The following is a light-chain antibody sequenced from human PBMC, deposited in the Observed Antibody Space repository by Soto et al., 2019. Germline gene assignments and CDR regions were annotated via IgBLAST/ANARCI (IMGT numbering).Light chain of an antibody. CDR3: LQHNSYPWT. Sequence: DIQMTQSPSSLSASVGDRVTITCRASQGIRNALGWYQQKQGKAPTRLIYTASSLQIGVPSRFSGSGSGTEVTLIYISIQPEDFATYYCLQHNSYPWTFGQGNKVEIK. CDR2: TAS. J-gene: IGKJ1*01. CDR1: QGIRNA. V-gene: IGKV1-17*01.